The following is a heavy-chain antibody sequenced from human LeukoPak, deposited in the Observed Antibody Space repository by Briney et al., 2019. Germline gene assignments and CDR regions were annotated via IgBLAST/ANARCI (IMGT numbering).Heavy chain of an antibody. CDR2: ISGSGGST. CDR1: GFTFSSYA. D-gene: IGHD3-22*01. Sequence: PGGSLRLSCAASGFTFSSYAMSWVRQAPGEGLEWVSAISGSGGSTYYADSVKGRFTISRDNSKNALYLQMNSLRAEDTAVYYCAKDRLLSSGYSASDYWGQGTLVTVSS. J-gene: IGHJ4*02. CDR3: AKDRLLSSGYSASDY. V-gene: IGHV3-23*01.